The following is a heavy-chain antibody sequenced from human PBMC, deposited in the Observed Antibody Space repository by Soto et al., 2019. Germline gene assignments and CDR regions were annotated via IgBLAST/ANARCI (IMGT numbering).Heavy chain of an antibody. V-gene: IGHV1-46*03. J-gene: IGHJ6*02. CDR3: ARDLRAYGSGSYYPLYYYYGMDV. CDR1: GYTFTSYY. Sequence: GASVKVSCKASGYTFTSYYMHWVRQAPGQGLEWMGIINPSGGSTSYAQKFQGRVTMTRDTSTSTVYMELSSLRSEDTAVYYCARDLRAYGSGSYYPLYYYYGMDVWGQGTTVTVSS. D-gene: IGHD3-10*01. CDR2: INPSGGST.